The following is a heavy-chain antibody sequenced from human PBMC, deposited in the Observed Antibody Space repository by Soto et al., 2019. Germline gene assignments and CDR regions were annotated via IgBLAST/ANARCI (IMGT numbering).Heavy chain of an antibody. V-gene: IGHV4-59*01. CDR2: IYYSGST. CDR3: ARGGWSLGY. Sequence: QVQLQESGPGLVKPSETLSLTCTVSGGSLSSYYWSWIRQPPGKRLEWIGYIYYSGSTNYNPSLKSRVTMSVDASKPQSSLRLSSVTAADAAVYYCARGGWSLGYWGQGTLVTVSS. J-gene: IGHJ4*02. CDR1: GGSLSSYY.